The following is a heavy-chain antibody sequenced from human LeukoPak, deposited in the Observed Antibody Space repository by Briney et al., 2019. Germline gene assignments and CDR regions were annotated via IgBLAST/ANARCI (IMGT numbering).Heavy chain of an antibody. CDR1: GGTFSSYA. CDR3: ARDQQIYDSSGYQDY. Sequence: ASVKVSCKASGGTFSSYAISWVRQAPGQGLEWMGRIIPILGIANYAQKFQGRVTITADKSTSTAYMELSSLRSEDTAVYYCARDQQIYDSSGYQDYWGQGTLVTVSS. V-gene: IGHV1-69*04. J-gene: IGHJ4*02. D-gene: IGHD3-22*01. CDR2: IIPILGIA.